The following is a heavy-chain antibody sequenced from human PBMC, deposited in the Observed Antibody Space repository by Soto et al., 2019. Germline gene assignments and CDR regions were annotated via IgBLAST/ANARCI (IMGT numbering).Heavy chain of an antibody. J-gene: IGHJ3*02. D-gene: IGHD3-22*01. CDR3: ARDRETLLNYYDSSGYHDAFDI. V-gene: IGHV3-7*01. Sequence: GGSLRLSCAASGFIFSDYWMGWVRQAPGKGLEWVANIKKDGSEKYYVDSVKGRFTISRDDAKNSVYLQMNSLRAEDTAVYYCARDRETLLNYYDSSGYHDAFDIWGQGTMVTVSS. CDR2: IKKDGSEK. CDR1: GFIFSDYW.